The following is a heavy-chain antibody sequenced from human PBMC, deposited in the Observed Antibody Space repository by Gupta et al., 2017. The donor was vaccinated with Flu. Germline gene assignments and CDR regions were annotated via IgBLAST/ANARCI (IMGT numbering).Heavy chain of an antibody. D-gene: IGHD2-21*01. V-gene: IGHV3-30*18. Sequence: VLQAPGKGLVWVALIANEEIHREYAKSDRGRFTIARDNSEKTVYLQLNSLRPEDTADYYCAKAIARICFHMDFCGRWTSVTVSS. CDR2: IANEEIHR. J-gene: IGHJ6*04. CDR3: AKAIARICFHMDF.